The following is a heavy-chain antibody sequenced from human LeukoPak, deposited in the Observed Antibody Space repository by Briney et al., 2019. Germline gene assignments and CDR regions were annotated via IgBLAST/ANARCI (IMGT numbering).Heavy chain of an antibody. J-gene: IGHJ4*02. D-gene: IGHD4-23*01. V-gene: IGHV5-51*01. CDR2: IYPGDSDT. CDR3: ARPQSGYDYGGNSEDYFDY. Sequence: GESLKISCKGSGYSFTSYWIGWVRQMPGKGLEWMGIIYPGDSDTRYSPSFQGQVTISADKSISTAYLQWSSLKASDTAMYYCARPQSGYDYGGNSEDYFDYWGQGTLVTVSS. CDR1: GYSFTSYW.